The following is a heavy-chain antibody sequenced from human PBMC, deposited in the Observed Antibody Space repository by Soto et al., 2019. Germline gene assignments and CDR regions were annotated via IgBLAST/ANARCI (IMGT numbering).Heavy chain of an antibody. J-gene: IGHJ4*02. Sequence: QITLKESGPTLVQPTQTLTLTCTFSGFSLTSRPVGVGWVRQPPGTALEWLAFIYWDDDKRYSPSLRSTLPVTKDASKNQVVLTLTNMAPVDTATYYCAHRRNYDGSWNEGVFDYWGQGILVTVSS. CDR1: GFSLTSRPVG. D-gene: IGHD3-16*01. V-gene: IGHV2-5*02. CDR2: IYWDDDK. CDR3: AHRRNYDGSWNEGVFDY.